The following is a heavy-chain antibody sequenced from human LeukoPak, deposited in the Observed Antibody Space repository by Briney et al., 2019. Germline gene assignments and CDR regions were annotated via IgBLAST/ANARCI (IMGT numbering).Heavy chain of an antibody. CDR1: GYTFTSYG. Sequence: ASVKVSCKASGYTFTSYGISWVRQAPGQGLEWMGWISAYNGNTNYAQKLQGRVTMTTDTSTSTAYMELRSRRSDDTAVYYCARSREIYYDSSGYYPEDYWGQGTLVTVSS. CDR2: ISAYNGNT. J-gene: IGHJ4*02. D-gene: IGHD3-22*01. V-gene: IGHV1-18*01. CDR3: ARSREIYYDSSGYYPEDY.